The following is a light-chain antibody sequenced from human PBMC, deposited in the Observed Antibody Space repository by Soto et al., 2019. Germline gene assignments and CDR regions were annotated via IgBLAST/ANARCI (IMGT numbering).Light chain of an antibody. J-gene: IGLJ1*01. CDR3: CSFAGSYSYV. Sequence: QSALTQPRSVSASPGQSVTISCTGNSSDVGRYEYVSWYQQHPGKAPKLIVYDVTERPSGVPDRFSGSKSGNTASLTISGLQAVDEADYSCCSFAGSYSYVFGTGSKVTVL. CDR2: DVT. V-gene: IGLV2-11*01. CDR1: SSDVGRYEY.